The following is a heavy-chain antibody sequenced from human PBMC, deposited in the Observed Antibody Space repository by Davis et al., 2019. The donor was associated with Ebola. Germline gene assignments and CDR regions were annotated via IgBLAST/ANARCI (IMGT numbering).Heavy chain of an antibody. D-gene: IGHD5-18*01. CDR1: GGSISSGGYY. Sequence: LRLSCTVSGGSISSGGYYWSWIRQHPGKGLEWIGYIYYSGSTYYNPSLKSRVTISVDTSKNQFSLKLSSVTAADTAVYYCASGYSYGYNYYYGMDVWGQGTTVTVSS. V-gene: IGHV4-31*03. CDR3: ASGYSYGYNYYYGMDV. CDR2: IYYSGST. J-gene: IGHJ6*02.